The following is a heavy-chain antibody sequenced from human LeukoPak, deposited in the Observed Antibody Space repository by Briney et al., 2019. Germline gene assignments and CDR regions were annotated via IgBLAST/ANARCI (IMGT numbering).Heavy chain of an antibody. D-gene: IGHD6-19*01. CDR1: GYSFTSYW. J-gene: IGHJ4*02. CDR2: IYPGDSDT. CDR3: ARSGWYQNYFDY. V-gene: IGHV5-51*01. Sequence: GESLKISCKGFGYSFTSYWIAWVRQMPGKGLEWMGIIYPGDSDTRYSPSFQGQVTISGDKSISTVYLQWSSLKASDTAMYYCARSGWYQNYFDYWGQGTLVTVSS.